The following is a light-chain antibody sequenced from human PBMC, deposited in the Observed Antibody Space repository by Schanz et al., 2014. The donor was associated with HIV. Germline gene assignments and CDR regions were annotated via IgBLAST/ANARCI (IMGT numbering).Light chain of an antibody. V-gene: IGLV2-14*02. CDR3: SSYTSSNTVV. J-gene: IGLJ2*01. CDR1: NSDVGSYNL. CDR2: EVS. Sequence: QSALTQPASVSGSPGQSITISCTGANSDVGSYNLVSWYQQHPGKAPKLMIFEVSKRPSGISDRFSGSKSGNTASLTISGLQSEDEADYYCSSYTSSNTVVFGGGTKLTVL.